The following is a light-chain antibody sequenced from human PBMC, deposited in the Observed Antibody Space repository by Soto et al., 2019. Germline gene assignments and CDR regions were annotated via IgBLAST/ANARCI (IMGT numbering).Light chain of an antibody. V-gene: IGLV2-14*01. CDR3: SSYTSSNTLNYV. CDR1: SSDVGAYNF. Sequence: QSVLAQPASVSGSPGQSIAISCTGTSSDVGAYNFVSWYQQHPGKAPKLMIYEVSNRPSGVSSRFSGSKSGNTASLTISGLQAEDEADYYCSSYTSSNTLNYVFGSGTKVTVL. J-gene: IGLJ1*01. CDR2: EVS.